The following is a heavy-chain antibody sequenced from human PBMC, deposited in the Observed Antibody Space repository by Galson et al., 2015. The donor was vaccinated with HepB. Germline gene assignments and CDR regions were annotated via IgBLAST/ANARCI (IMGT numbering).Heavy chain of an antibody. CDR3: ARDLGTYYDFWSGYFGSGSAPYYMDV. J-gene: IGHJ6*03. V-gene: IGHV4-39*07. CDR1: GGSISSSSYY. CDR2: IYYSGST. D-gene: IGHD3-3*01. Sequence: ETLSLTCTVSGGSISSSSYYWGWIRQPPGKGLEWIGSIYYSGSTYYNPSLKSRVTISVDTSKNQFSLKLSSVTAADTAVYYCARDLGTYYDFWSGYFGSGSAPYYMDVWGKGTTVTVSS.